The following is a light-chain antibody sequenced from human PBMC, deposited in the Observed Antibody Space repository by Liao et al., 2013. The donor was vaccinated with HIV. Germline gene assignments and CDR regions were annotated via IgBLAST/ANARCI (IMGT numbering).Light chain of an antibody. Sequence: SYELTQPPSVSVSPGQTASITCSGDKLGDEYASWYQQKPGQSPVLVIYQDTRRPSGIPERFSGSNSGNTATLTISTVEPGDEADYYCQLWDKTSDLPWVFGGGTKLTVL. CDR1: KLGDEY. J-gene: IGLJ3*02. CDR2: QDT. V-gene: IGLV3-1*01. CDR3: QLWDKTSDLPWV.